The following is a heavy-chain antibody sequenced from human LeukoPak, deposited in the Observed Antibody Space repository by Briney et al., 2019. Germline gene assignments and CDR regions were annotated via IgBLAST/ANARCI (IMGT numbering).Heavy chain of an antibody. CDR1: GFTFSSYA. D-gene: IGHD3-10*01. Sequence: GGSLRLSRAASGFTFSSYAMSWVRQAPGKGLEWVSAISGSGGSTYYADSVKGRFTISRDNSKNTLYLQMNSLRAEDTAVYYCAKDFDFYGSGSYYDYWGQGTLVTVSS. J-gene: IGHJ4*02. CDR2: ISGSGGST. CDR3: AKDFDFYGSGSYYDY. V-gene: IGHV3-23*01.